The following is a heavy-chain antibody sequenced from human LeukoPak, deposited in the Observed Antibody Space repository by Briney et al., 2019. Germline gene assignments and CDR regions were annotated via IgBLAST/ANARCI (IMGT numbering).Heavy chain of an antibody. CDR2: INPNSGAT. D-gene: IGHD3-10*01. CDR3: ATVSGTTSFGNYWFDS. Sequence: AAVKVSCKASGYTFTAYYIHWVRQAPGQGLEWMGWINPNSGATNHAQNFQARVAMTRDTSISTAHMALSSLRSDDTPVYYCATVSGTTSFGNYWFDSWGRGTLVTVSS. J-gene: IGHJ5*01. V-gene: IGHV1-2*02. CDR1: GYTFTAYY.